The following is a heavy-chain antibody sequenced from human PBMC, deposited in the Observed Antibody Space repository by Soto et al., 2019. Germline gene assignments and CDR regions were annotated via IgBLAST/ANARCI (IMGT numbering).Heavy chain of an antibody. V-gene: IGHV3-30-3*01. Sequence: QVQLVESGGGVVQPGRSLRLSCAASGFTFSSYAMHWVRQAPGKGLEWVAVISYDGSNKYYADSVKSRFTISRDNSKNALYLQMNSLRAEDTAVYYCASQMGATKRWGAFDIWGQGTMVTVSS. CDR1: GFTFSSYA. CDR2: ISYDGSNK. J-gene: IGHJ3*02. CDR3: ASQMGATKRWGAFDI. D-gene: IGHD1-26*01.